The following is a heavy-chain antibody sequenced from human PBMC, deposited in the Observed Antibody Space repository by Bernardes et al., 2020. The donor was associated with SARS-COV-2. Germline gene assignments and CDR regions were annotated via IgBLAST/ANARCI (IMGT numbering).Heavy chain of an antibody. CDR2: IYTSGHT. Sequence: SETLSLTCSVSGDSFRGYYWSWIRQSAGKGLEWIGRIYTSGHTNYNPSLESRVTMSVDTSKRQFSLNLKSVTAADTAVYYCARDQFRVGIADSFDLWGQGTLVTVAS. J-gene: IGHJ3*01. D-gene: IGHD3-3*01. CDR1: GDSFRGYY. V-gene: IGHV4-4*07. CDR3: ARDQFRVGIADSFDL.